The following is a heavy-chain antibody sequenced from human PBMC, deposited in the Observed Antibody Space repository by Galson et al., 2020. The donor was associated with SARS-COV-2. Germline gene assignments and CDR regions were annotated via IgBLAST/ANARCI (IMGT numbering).Heavy chain of an antibody. J-gene: IGHJ6*02. CDR3: ARDFRAVTRSFGMDV. CDR2: TYSGGTT. V-gene: IGHV3-53*01. D-gene: IGHD4-17*01. CDR1: GFNHSSYY. Sequence: GESPNTSRAATGFNHSSYYMKWVRQPPGKGPEPDSMTYSGGTTYYTYPVQGRFTISSDPSKNTPYLEMNSLRAEVTAVYYCARDFRAVTRSFGMDVRDQGTTVTVSS.